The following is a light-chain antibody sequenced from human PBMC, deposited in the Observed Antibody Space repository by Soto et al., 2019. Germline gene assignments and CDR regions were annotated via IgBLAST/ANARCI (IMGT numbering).Light chain of an antibody. Sequence: EIVLTQSPGTLSLSPGEIATLSFSASQNVSSSYLAWYQQKPGQAPRLLIYGASSRATGIPDRFSGSGSGTDFTLTISRLEPEDFAVYYCQQYGSSRTFGQGTKVDIK. CDR2: GAS. CDR1: QNVSSSY. CDR3: QQYGSSRT. J-gene: IGKJ1*01. V-gene: IGKV3-20*01.